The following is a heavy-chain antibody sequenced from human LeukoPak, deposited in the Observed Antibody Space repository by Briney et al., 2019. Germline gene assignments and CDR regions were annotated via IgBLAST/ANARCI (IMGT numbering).Heavy chain of an antibody. J-gene: IGHJ4*02. V-gene: IGHV4-39*01. CDR2: IHRSGNT. CDR3: VRDSYGGNRDFDF. CDR1: GDSISISHDY. Sequence: KPSETLSLTCFISGDSISISHDYWGWIRQPPGKGLEWIGSIHRSGNTYYNPSLKSRVTTSVDMSKNQFSLKLTSVTAADTAVYYCVRDSYGGNRDFDFWGQGTQVTVSS. D-gene: IGHD4/OR15-4a*01.